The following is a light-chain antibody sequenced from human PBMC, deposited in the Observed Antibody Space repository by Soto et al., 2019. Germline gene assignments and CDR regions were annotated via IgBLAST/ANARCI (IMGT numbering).Light chain of an antibody. CDR2: AAS. J-gene: IGKJ1*01. V-gene: IGKV1-27*01. CDR1: QDISNY. CDR3: QKYNSAPWT. Sequence: DTQMTHSQSSLSASVGYRFTITCRASQDISNYLAWYQQKPGKVPKLMIYAASTLQSGVPSRFSGSGSGTDFTLTISSLQTEDVAIYYCQKYNSAPWTFGQGTKVDIK.